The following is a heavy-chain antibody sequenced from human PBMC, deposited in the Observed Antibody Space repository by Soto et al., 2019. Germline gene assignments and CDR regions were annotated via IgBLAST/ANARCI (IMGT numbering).Heavy chain of an antibody. CDR1: GFTLSSHG. J-gene: IGHJ4*02. CDR2: VSYDGGTK. Sequence: QVQLVESGGGVVQPGGSLRLSCAASGFTLSSHGMQWVRQAPGKGLEWVAVVSYDGGTKYYADSVKGRFTISRDNSKNTLYLQMNSLRAEDTAVYYCVKEFGVAESSYESFFDYWGQGTLVTVSS. V-gene: IGHV3-30*18. CDR3: VKEFGVAESSYESFFDY. D-gene: IGHD5-18*01.